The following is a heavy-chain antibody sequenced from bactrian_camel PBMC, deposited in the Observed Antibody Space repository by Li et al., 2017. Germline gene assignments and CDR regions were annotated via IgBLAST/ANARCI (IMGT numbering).Heavy chain of an antibody. CDR1: GFEFRRTA. CDR2: ITTSTGGVFT. D-gene: IGHD4*01. J-gene: IGHJ4*01. CDR3: ANSRERYSDYVHVY. V-gene: IGHV3S42*01. Sequence: VQLVESGGGIVQPGGSLTLSCIGSGFEFRRTAMAWAREDREKKIEWVSTITTSTGGVFTRQADSVKGRFNISRDNAKNTLYLQLNSLKTEDTAMYYCANSRERYSDYVHVYWGQGTQVTVS.